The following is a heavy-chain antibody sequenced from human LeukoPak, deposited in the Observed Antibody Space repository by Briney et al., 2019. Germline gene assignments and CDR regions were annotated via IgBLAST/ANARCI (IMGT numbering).Heavy chain of an antibody. CDR1: GFTFSSYG. V-gene: IGHV3-30*05. J-gene: IGHJ5*02. CDR2: ISYDGSNK. D-gene: IGHD3-16*01. Sequence: GRSLRLSCAASGFTFSSYGMHWVRQAPGKGLEWVAVISYDGSNKYYADSVKGRFTISRDNSKNTLYLQMNSLRAEDTAVYYCAAQGGGGPWGQGTLVTVSS. CDR3: AAQGGGGP.